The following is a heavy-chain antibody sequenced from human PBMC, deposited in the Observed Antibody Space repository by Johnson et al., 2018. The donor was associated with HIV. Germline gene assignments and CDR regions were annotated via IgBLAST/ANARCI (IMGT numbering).Heavy chain of an antibody. CDR1: GFTFSAYA. CDR2: IYSAGNT. CDR3: ARAAAARSTGHDAFDI. Sequence: VQLVESGGVVVQPGRSLRLSCAASGFTFSAYAMHWVRQAQGKGLEWVSLIYSAGNTFYTDSVKGRFTISRDNSKNTLYLQRSILRVEDTAMYYCARAAAARSTGHDAFDIWGQGTMVTVSP. V-gene: IGHV3-66*01. J-gene: IGHJ3*02. D-gene: IGHD6-6*01.